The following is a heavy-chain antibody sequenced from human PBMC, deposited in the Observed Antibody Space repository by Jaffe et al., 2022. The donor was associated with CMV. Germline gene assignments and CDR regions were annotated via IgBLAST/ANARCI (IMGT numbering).Heavy chain of an antibody. CDR3: ARIVLHGGNSFGYYYYYMDV. J-gene: IGHJ6*03. D-gene: IGHD2-21*02. CDR1: GFSLSTSGMC. V-gene: IGHV2-70*15. CDR2: IDWDDDK. Sequence: QVTLRESGPALVKPTQTLTLTCTFSGFSLSTSGMCVSWIRQPPGKALEWLARIDWDDDKYYSTSLKTRLTISKDTSKNQVVLTMTNMDPVDTATYYCARIVLHGGNSFGYYYYYMDVWGKGTTVTVSS.